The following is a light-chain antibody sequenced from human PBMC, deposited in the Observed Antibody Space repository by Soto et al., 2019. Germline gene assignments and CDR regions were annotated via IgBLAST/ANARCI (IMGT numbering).Light chain of an antibody. V-gene: IGLV2-23*03. CDR1: SNDVGSYNL. Sequence: QSVLTQPASVSGSPGQSITISCTGTSNDVGSYNLVSWYQQHPGKAPKLMVYEGNKRPSGVSNRFSASKSDNTASLTISGLQAEDEADYYCCSYAGSSTFVFGGGTKLTVL. CDR2: EGN. J-gene: IGLJ2*01. CDR3: CSYAGSSTFV.